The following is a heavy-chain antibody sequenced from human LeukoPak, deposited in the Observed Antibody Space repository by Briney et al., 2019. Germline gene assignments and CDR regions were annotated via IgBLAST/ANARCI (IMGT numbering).Heavy chain of an antibody. CDR1: GFTFSSYG. V-gene: IGHV3-43*02. Sequence: GGSLRLSCAASGFTFSSYGMHWVRQAPGKGLEWVSLISGDGGTTYYADSVKGRFTISRDSSKNSLYLQMNSLRTEDTAFYYCAKGSGYCSGDTCYPHYYYYGLDVWGQGTTVTVSS. CDR2: ISGDGGTT. J-gene: IGHJ6*02. CDR3: AKGSGYCSGDTCYPHYYYYGLDV. D-gene: IGHD2-15*01.